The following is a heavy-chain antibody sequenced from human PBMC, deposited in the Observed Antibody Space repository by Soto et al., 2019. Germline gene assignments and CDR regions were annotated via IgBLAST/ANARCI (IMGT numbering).Heavy chain of an antibody. CDR1: NGSISSSNYH. J-gene: IGHJ4*02. V-gene: IGHV4-39*01. D-gene: IGHD6-19*01. Sequence: QLQLQESGPGLVKPSETLSLTCTVSNGSISSSNYHWGWIRQAPGKGLECIGSIYYSGTTHYNPSLNRRVTISVETSKNQFSLKLSSVTAADTAVYYCARRKPGDSSGWGEFDYWGQGTLVTVSS. CDR2: IYYSGTT. CDR3: ARRKPGDSSGWGEFDY.